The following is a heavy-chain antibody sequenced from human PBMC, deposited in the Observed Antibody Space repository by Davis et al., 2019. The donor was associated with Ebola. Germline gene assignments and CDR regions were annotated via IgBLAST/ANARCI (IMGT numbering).Heavy chain of an antibody. CDR3: APLSGRLWLYHWFDP. J-gene: IGHJ5*02. V-gene: IGHV4-30-2*01. D-gene: IGHD3-10*01. CDR1: GGSISSGGYS. CDR2: IYHSGST. Sequence: SETLSLTCAVSGGSISSGGYSWSWIRQPPGKGLEWIGYIYHSGSTYYNPSLKSRVTISVDRSKNQFSLKLSSVTAADTAVYYCAPLSGRLWLYHWFDPWGQGTLVTVSS.